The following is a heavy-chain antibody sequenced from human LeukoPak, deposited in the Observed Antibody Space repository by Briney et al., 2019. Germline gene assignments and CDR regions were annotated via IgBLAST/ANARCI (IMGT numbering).Heavy chain of an antibody. CDR2: ISWNSGSI. CDR1: GFTFDDYA. D-gene: IGHD2-15*01. J-gene: IGHJ4*02. Sequence: PGGSLRLSCAASGFTFDDYAMHWVRHAPGKGLEWVSGISWNSGSIGYADSVKGRFTISRDNTKKSLFLQLNSLSVEDTAMYYCAKDYSFSNFNWGQGTLVTVSS. CDR3: AKDYSFSNFN. V-gene: IGHV3-9*01.